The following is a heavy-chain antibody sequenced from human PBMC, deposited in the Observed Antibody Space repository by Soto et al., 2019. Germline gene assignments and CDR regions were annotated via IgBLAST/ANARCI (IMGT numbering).Heavy chain of an antibody. D-gene: IGHD6-6*01. Sequence: WASVKVSCKASGYTFTGYYMHWVRQAPGQGLEWMGWINPNSGGTNYAQKFQGWVTMTRDTSISTAYMELSRLRSDDTAVYYCARSIAARYNWFDPWGQGTLVTVSS. CDR1: GYTFTGYY. CDR3: ARSIAARYNWFDP. V-gene: IGHV1-2*04. J-gene: IGHJ5*02. CDR2: INPNSGGT.